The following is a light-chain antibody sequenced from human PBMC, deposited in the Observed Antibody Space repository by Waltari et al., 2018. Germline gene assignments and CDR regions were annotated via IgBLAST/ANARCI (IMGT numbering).Light chain of an antibody. CDR1: SSNVGSNF. V-gene: IGLV1-47*01. J-gene: IGLJ2*01. CDR3: AAWDDSLEEV. Sequence: QSVLTQPPSASGAPGQRVNISCSGSSSNVGSNFVYWYQHLPGTAPTLLIYRTKQRPSVVPDRFAGSKSGTSASLAISGLRSEDEAHYYCAAWDDSLEEVFGGGTKLTVL. CDR2: RTK.